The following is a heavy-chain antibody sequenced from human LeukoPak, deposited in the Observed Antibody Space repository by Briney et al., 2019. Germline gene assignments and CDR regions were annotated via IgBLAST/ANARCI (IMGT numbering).Heavy chain of an antibody. D-gene: IGHD3-10*01. V-gene: IGHV4-59*01. CDR1: GGSISSYY. J-gene: IGHJ4*02. CDR3: ARVITYYYGSGSYLGPIDY. CDR2: IYYSGST. Sequence: SETLSLTCTVSGGSISSYYWSWIRQPPGKGLERIGYIYYSGSTNYNPSLKSRVTISVDTSKNQFSLKLSSVTAADTAVYYCARVITYYYGSGSYLGPIDYWGQGTLVTVSS.